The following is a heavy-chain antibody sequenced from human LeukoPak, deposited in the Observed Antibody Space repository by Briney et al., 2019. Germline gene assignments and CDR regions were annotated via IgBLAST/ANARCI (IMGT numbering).Heavy chain of an antibody. CDR1: GFTFSSYA. Sequence: GGSLGLSCAASGFTFSSYAMSWVRQAPGKGLEWVSAISGSGGSTYYADSVKGRFTISRDNSKNTLYLQMNSLRAEDTAVYYWAKGISRVLPPRGAFDIWGQGTMVTVSS. CDR3: AKGISRVLPPRGAFDI. CDR2: ISGSGGST. J-gene: IGHJ3*02. V-gene: IGHV3-23*01. D-gene: IGHD2-8*02.